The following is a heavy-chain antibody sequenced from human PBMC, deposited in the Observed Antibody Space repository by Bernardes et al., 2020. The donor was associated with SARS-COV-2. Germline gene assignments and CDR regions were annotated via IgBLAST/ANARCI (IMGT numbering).Heavy chain of an antibody. D-gene: IGHD2-8*02. V-gene: IGHV4-4*02. J-gene: IGHJ4*02. CDR2: IFPSGRT. CDR3: ARLLSTWSPFDS. Sequence: SETLSLTCTVSVGSMSSSVWWSWVRQPPGKGLEWIGEIFPSGRTNYNPSLKSRANMSVDKSKNQFSLKLNSLTAADTAVYYCARLLSTWSPFDSWGQGILVTVSS. CDR1: VGSMSSSVW.